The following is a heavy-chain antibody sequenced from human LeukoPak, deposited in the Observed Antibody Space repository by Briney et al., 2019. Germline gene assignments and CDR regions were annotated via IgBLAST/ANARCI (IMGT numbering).Heavy chain of an antibody. J-gene: IGHJ6*02. CDR2: IKQDGTEK. D-gene: IGHD2-15*01. CDR1: GFTFSRSW. V-gene: IGHV3-7*02. Sequence: GGSLRLSCAASGFTFSRSWMSWVRQAPGKVLEWVAIIKQDGTEKYYADSVKGRFTISRDNAKNSLFLQMNILRAEDTAVYYCAKSSGGGGSMDVWGQGTTVTVSS. CDR3: AKSSGGGGSMDV.